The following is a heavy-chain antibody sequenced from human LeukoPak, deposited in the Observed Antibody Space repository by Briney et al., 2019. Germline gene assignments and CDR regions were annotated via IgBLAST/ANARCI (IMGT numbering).Heavy chain of an antibody. CDR3: ARADASIAASRGVVGYYFDY. Sequence: GASVKVSSKDSGYTFTIYDINWVRQAPGQGREWMGWMNPNSGNTGYTQKFQGRVTITRNTYISTAYMELSSLRSEDTAVYYCARADASIAASRGVVGYYFDYWGQGTLVTVSS. V-gene: IGHV1-8*03. J-gene: IGHJ4*02. CDR1: GYTFTIYD. D-gene: IGHD6-6*01. CDR2: MNPNSGNT.